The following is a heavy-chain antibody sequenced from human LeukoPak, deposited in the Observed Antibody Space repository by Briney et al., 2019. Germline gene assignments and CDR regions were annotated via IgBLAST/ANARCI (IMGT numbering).Heavy chain of an antibody. Sequence: PSETLSLTCAVSGYSISSGYYWAWIRQPPGKGLEWIGSIYRSGDTYYNPSLKSRVTISVDTSKNQFSLKLSSVTAADTAVYYCARLNVDIVATTFDYWGQGTLVTVSS. CDR3: ARLNVDIVATTFDY. J-gene: IGHJ4*02. CDR2: IYRSGDT. V-gene: IGHV4-38-2*01. D-gene: IGHD5-12*01. CDR1: GYSISSGYY.